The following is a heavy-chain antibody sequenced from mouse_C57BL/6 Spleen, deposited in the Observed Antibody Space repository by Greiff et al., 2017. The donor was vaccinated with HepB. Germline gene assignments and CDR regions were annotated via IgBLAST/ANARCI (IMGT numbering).Heavy chain of an antibody. J-gene: IGHJ2*01. Sequence: VQLQQPGAELVRPGSSVKLSCKASGYTFTSYWMHWVKQRPIQGLEWIGNIDPADSETHYNQKFKDKATLTVAKSYSTAYLQLSSLTSEASAVYYSARLDYGSALDYWGQGTTLTVSS. CDR2: IDPADSET. CDR3: ARLDYGSALDY. CDR1: GYTFTSYW. V-gene: IGHV1-52*01. D-gene: IGHD1-1*01.